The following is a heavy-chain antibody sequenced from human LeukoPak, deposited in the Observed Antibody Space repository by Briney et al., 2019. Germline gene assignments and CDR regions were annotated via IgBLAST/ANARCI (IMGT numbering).Heavy chain of an antibody. CDR3: ARDPTLDKAAAGFLEGY. CDR1: GFTFSSYS. J-gene: IGHJ4*02. D-gene: IGHD6-13*01. CDR2: ISSSSSYI. V-gene: IGHV3-21*01. Sequence: GGSLRLSCAASGFTFSSYSMNWVRQAPGKGLEWVSSISSSSSYIYYADSVKGRFTISRDNAKNSLYLQMNSLRAEDTAVYYCARDPTLDKAAAGFLEGYWGQGTLVTVSS.